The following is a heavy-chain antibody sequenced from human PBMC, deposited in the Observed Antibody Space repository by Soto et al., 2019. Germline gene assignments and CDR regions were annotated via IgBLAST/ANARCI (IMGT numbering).Heavy chain of an antibody. D-gene: IGHD3-10*01. CDR3: VKDRPDDSGREGIDY. CDR2: ISGGGGTA. J-gene: IGHJ4*02. CDR1: EFTFSRYA. Sequence: EVHLLESGGGLVQPGGSLRLSCAGSEFTFSRYAMSWVRQAPGKGLEWVSVISGGGGTAYYADSVRGRFTISRDNSKNTVFLQMNSLRAEDTAVYYCVKDRPDDSGREGIDYWGQGALVTVSS. V-gene: IGHV3-23*01.